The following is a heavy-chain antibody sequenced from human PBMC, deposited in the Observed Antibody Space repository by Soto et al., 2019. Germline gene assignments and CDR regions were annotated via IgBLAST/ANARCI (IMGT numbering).Heavy chain of an antibody. J-gene: IGHJ4*02. CDR2: ISYGGSDK. D-gene: IGHD6-13*01. V-gene: IGHV3-30*18. Sequence: PGGSLRLSCAASGLTFSSYEMNWVRQAPGKGLEWVAVISYGGSDKYYADPVKGRVTIFRDNSKNTVYMEMSSLRAEDTAVYYCAKDDSSSWFYFDSWGQGTLVTVSS. CDR3: AKDDSSSWFYFDS. CDR1: GLTFSSYE.